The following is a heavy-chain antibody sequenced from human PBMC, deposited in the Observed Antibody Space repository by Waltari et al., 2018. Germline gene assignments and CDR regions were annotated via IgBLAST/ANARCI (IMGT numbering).Heavy chain of an antibody. D-gene: IGHD2-8*01. CDR2: ISSSRSYI. V-gene: IGHV3-21*01. J-gene: IGHJ6*02. CDR3: ARDHGYSYYGMDV. CDR1: GFTFSSYS. Sequence: EVQLVESGGGLVKPGGSLRLSCAASGFTFSSYSMNWVSQAPGQGLEWVTSISSSRSYIYYAYSVKGRFTISRDNAKNSLYLQMNSLRAEDTAVYYCARDHGYSYYGMDVWGQGTTVTVSS.